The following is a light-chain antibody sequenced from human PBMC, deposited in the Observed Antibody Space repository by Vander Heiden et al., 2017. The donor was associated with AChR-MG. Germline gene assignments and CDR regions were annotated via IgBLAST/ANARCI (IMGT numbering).Light chain of an antibody. Sequence: SMLPPPLSASGTPGLRVTISCSGSSASSGSYGTSWHQQPPEPAPTLTISCSDKRPSGVPDRFSGCKYGSSAALAISGLQSEEEADYYCAAWDDSRNGVVFGGGTKLTVL. CDR2: CSD. J-gene: IGLJ2*01. CDR3: AAWDDSRNGVV. CDR1: SASSGSYG. V-gene: IGLV1-44*01.